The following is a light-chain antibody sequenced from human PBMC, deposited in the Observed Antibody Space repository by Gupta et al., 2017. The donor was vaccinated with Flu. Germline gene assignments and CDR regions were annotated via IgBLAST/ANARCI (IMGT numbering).Light chain of an antibody. CDR2: EVR. Sequence: TITCTRTTSDVGGYNSVSWYQQRPGTAPNLMIYEVRNRHSGSANRFSGSNSGNTDALTISGLQAEEEAEYDCSSYTSGSTRVVVFGGGTKLTVL. CDR1: TSDVGGYNS. J-gene: IGLJ2*01. V-gene: IGLV2-14*01. CDR3: SSYTSGSTRVVV.